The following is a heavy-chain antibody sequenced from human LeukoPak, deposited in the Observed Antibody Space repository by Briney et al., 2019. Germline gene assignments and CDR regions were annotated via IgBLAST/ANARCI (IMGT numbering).Heavy chain of an antibody. CDR2: IYYSGST. J-gene: IGHJ4*02. Sequence: SETLSLTCTVSGGSISSYYWSWIRQPPGKGLEWIGYIYYSGSTNYNPSLKSRVTISVDTSKNQFSLKLSSVTAADTAVYYCARAGYYYDSSGYDWGQGTLVTVSS. CDR3: ARAGYYYDSSGYD. D-gene: IGHD3-22*01. V-gene: IGHV4-59*01. CDR1: GGSISSYY.